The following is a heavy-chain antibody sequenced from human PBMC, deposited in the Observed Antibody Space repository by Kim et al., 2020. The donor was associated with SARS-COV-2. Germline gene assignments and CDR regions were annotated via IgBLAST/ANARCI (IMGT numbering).Heavy chain of an antibody. J-gene: IGHJ4*02. CDR1: GYTFTSYG. V-gene: IGHV1-18*01. D-gene: IGHD3-10*01. CDR3: AREYYGSGSYYLFGY. Sequence: ASVKVSCKASGYTFTSYGISWVRQAPGQGLEWMGWISAYNGNTNYAQKLQGRVTMTTDTSTSTAYMELRSLRSDDTAVYYCAREYYGSGSYYLFGYWGQGTLVTVSS. CDR2: ISAYNGNT.